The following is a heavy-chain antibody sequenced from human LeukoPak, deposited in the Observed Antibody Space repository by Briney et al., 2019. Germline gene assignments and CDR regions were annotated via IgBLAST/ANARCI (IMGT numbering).Heavy chain of an antibody. J-gene: IGHJ3*02. CDR2: ISGSGGST. V-gene: IGHV3-23*01. Sequence: GGSLRLSCAASGFTFSSYAMSWVRQAPGKGLEWVSAISGSGGSTYYADSVKGRFTISRGNSKNTLYLQMNSLRAEDTAVYYCAKTDGPPDAFDIWGQGTMVTVSS. CDR3: AKTDGPPDAFDI. CDR1: GFTFSSYA. D-gene: IGHD2-8*01.